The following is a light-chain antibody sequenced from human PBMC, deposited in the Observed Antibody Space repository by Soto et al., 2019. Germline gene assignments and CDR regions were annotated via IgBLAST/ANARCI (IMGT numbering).Light chain of an antibody. CDR3: CSYAGSSTPSV. V-gene: IGLV2-23*01. Sequence: QAVVTQPASVSGSPGQSITISCTGTSSDVGSYNLVSWYQQHPGKAPKLMIYEGSKRPSGVSNRFSGSKSGNTASLTISGLQAEDEADYYCCSYAGSSTPSVFGGGTKLTVL. CDR2: EGS. J-gene: IGLJ3*02. CDR1: SSDVGSYNL.